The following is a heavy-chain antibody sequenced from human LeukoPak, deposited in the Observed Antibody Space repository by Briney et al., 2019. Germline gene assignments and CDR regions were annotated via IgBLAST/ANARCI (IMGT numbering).Heavy chain of an antibody. J-gene: IGHJ4*02. D-gene: IGHD2/OR15-2a*01. CDR2: INSDGSST. CDR3: AKQSTFYGPFDY. CDR1: GFTFSSYW. Sequence: GGSLRLSCAASGFTFSSYWMHWVRQAPGKGLVWVSRINSDGSSTTYADSVKGRFTISRDNAKNSLYLQMNSLRAEDTAVYYCAKQSTFYGPFDYWGQGTLVTVSS. V-gene: IGHV3-74*01.